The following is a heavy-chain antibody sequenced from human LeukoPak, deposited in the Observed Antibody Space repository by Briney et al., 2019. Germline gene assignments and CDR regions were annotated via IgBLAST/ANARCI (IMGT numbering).Heavy chain of an antibody. V-gene: IGHV4-59*08. CDR1: GGSLSSDY. Sequence: SETLSLTCTVSGGSLSSDYWSWIRQPPGKGLEWIGYIYYSGSTNYNPSLQSRVTISVDTTKNQFSLKLSSVTAADTAVYYCARQRPHYCSSTSCSAYNWFDPWGQGTLVTVSS. J-gene: IGHJ5*02. CDR3: ARQRPHYCSSTSCSAYNWFDP. D-gene: IGHD2-2*01. CDR2: IYYSGST.